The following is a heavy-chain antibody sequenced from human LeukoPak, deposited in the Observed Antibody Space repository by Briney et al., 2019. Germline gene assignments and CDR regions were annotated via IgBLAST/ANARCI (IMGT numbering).Heavy chain of an antibody. J-gene: IGHJ4*02. D-gene: IGHD6-19*01. V-gene: IGHV4-39*01. CDR1: GGSISSSSYH. CDR2: IYYSGST. CDR3: ARPRRIAVAVDY. Sequence: SETLSLTCTVSGGSISSSSYHWGWIRQPPGKGLEWIGSIYYSGSTYYNPSLKSRVTISVDTSKNQFSLKLRSVTAADTAVYYCARPRRIAVAVDYWGQGTLVTVSS.